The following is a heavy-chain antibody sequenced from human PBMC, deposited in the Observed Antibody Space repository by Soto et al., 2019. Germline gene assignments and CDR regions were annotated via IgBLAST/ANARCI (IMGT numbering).Heavy chain of an antibody. CDR3: ASFYPDSSGWTTIVY. Sequence: GGSLRLSCAASGFTFSSYWMTWVRQAPGKGLEWLAVISSDGGTQYYADSVKGRFTISRDNSMNTLYLLMNSLRAEDAAVYYCASFYPDSSGWTTIVYWGQGTLVTVAS. CDR1: GFTFSSYW. CDR2: ISSDGGTQ. J-gene: IGHJ4*02. V-gene: IGHV3-30-3*01. D-gene: IGHD6-19*01.